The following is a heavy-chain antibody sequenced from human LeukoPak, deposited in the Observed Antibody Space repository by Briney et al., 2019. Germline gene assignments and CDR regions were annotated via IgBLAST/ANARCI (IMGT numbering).Heavy chain of an antibody. J-gene: IGHJ4*02. D-gene: IGHD3-22*01. CDR1: GGTFSSYA. V-gene: IGHV1-69*05. Sequence: GASVKVSCKASGGTFSSYAISWVRQAPGQGFEWMGRIIPIFGTANYAQKFQGRVTITTDESTSTAYMELSSLRSEDAAVYYCARDLNYYDSSGYYPSDYWGQGTLVTVSS. CDR2: IIPIFGTA. CDR3: ARDLNYYDSSGYYPSDY.